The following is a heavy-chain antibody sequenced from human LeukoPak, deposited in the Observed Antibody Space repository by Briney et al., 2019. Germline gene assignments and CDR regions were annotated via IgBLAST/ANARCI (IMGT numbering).Heavy chain of an antibody. D-gene: IGHD4-17*01. CDR2: ISYDGSNK. J-gene: IGHJ3*02. Sequence: GGSLRLSCAASGFTFSSYAMHWVRQAPGKGLEWVAVISYDGSNKYYADSVKGRFTISRDNSKNTLYLQMNSLRAEDTAVYYCARASGDYWLPDAFDIWGQGTMVTVSS. CDR3: ARASGDYWLPDAFDI. V-gene: IGHV3-30-3*01. CDR1: GFTFSSYA.